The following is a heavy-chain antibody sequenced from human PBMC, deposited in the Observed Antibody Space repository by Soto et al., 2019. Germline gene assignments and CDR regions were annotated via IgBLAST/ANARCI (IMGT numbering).Heavy chain of an antibody. J-gene: IGHJ5*02. D-gene: IGHD3-22*01. V-gene: IGHV1-69*06. Sequence: SVKVSCKASGGTFSSYAISWVRQAPGQGLEWMGGIIPIFGTANYAQKFQGRVTITADKSTSTAYMELSSLRSEDTAVYYCARVPTYYYDSSGQPINWFDPWGQGTLVTVSS. CDR3: ARVPTYYYDSSGQPINWFDP. CDR1: GGTFSSYA. CDR2: IIPIFGTA.